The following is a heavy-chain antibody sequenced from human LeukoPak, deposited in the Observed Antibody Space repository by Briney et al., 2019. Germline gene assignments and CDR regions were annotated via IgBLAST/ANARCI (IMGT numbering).Heavy chain of an antibody. CDR2: ITNSGNSK. J-gene: IGHJ4*02. CDR3: ARGSARIAGDYFDY. CDR1: EFTFSSYS. Sequence: GGSLRLSCAASEFTFSSYSMNWVRQAPGKGLEWVSYITNSGNSKSYADSVKGRFTISRDNTKNSLYLQMNSLRAEDTAVYYCARGSARIAGDYFDYWGQGNLVTVSS. D-gene: IGHD6-13*01. V-gene: IGHV3-48*01.